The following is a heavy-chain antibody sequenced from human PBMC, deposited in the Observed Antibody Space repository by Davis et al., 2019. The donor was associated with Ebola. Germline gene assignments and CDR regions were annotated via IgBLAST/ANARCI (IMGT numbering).Heavy chain of an antibody. Sequence: SVKGRFSISRDNSKNTFYLQMNSLRAEDTAVYYCARDQGVYCSSTSCPTDHTYYYMDVWGKGTTVTVSS. D-gene: IGHD2-2*01. V-gene: IGHV3-53*01. CDR3: ARDQGVYCSSTSCPTDHTYYYMDV. J-gene: IGHJ6*03.